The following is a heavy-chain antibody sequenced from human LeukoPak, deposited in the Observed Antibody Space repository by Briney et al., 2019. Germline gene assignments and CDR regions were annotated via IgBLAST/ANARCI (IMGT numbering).Heavy chain of an antibody. CDR1: GFNFNDYS. J-gene: IGHJ3*02. D-gene: IGHD1-26*01. Sequence: PGGSLRLSCTASGFNFNDYSMNWVRQAPGKGLEWISFISTSSVTKSYADSVRGRFTISRDNAKNSLYLQMTSLRAEDTAVYYCARVGYSGSLSGSFDIWGQGTMVTVSS. CDR2: ISTSSVTK. V-gene: IGHV3-48*04. CDR3: ARVGYSGSLSGSFDI.